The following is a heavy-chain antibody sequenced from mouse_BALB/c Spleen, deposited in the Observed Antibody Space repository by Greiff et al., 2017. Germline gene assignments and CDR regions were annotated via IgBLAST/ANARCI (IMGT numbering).Heavy chain of an antibody. D-gene: IGHD4-1*01. J-gene: IGHJ3*01. CDR2: ISYSGST. Sequence: VQLQQSGPGLVKPSQSLSLTCTVTGYSITSDYAWNWIRQFPGNKLEWMGYISYSGSTSYNPSLKSRISITRDTSKNQFFLQLNSVTTEDTATYYCARWTGTEGFAYWGQGTLVTVSA. CDR3: ARWTGTEGFAY. CDR1: GYSITSDYA. V-gene: IGHV3-2*02.